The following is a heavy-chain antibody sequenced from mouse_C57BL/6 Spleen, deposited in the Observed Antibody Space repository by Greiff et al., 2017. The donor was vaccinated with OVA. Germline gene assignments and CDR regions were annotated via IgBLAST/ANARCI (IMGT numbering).Heavy chain of an antibody. D-gene: IGHD1-1*01. J-gene: IGHJ4*01. CDR2: IYPGDGDT. Sequence: VQLKESGPELVKPGASVKISCKASGYAFSSSWMNWVKQRPGKGLEWIGRIYPGDGDTNYNGKFKGKATLTADKSSSTAYMQLSSLTSEDSAVYFCARGSTTVVDLYYAMDYWGQGTSVTVSS. V-gene: IGHV1-82*01. CDR3: ARGSTTVVDLYYAMDY. CDR1: GYAFSSSW.